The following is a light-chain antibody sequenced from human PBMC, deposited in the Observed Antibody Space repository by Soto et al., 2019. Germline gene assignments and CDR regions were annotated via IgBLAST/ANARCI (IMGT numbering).Light chain of an antibody. Sequence: EIVMTQSPATLSVSPGEIATLSCRASQSVNIYLAWYQQTPGQAPRLLTFGASPRATGIPARFSGSGSGTEFNLTISSLQSEDFAVYFCQQYDDWLRLTFGGGTKVDI. CDR2: GAS. J-gene: IGKJ4*01. V-gene: IGKV3D-15*01. CDR1: QSVNIY. CDR3: QQYDDWLRLT.